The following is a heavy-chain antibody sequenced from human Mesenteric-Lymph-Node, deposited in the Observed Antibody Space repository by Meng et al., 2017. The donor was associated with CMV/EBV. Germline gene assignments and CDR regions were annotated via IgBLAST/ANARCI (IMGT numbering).Heavy chain of an antibody. CDR2: IRYDGSNK. D-gene: IGHD2-2*01. CDR3: AKDYIVVVPAANYYGMDV. Sequence: GESLKISCAASGFTFSSYGMHWVRQAPGKGLEWVAFIRYDGSNKYYADSVKGRFTISRDNSKNTLYLQMNSLRAEDTAVYYCAKDYIVVVPAANYYGMDVWGQGTTVTVSS. V-gene: IGHV3-30*02. CDR1: GFTFSSYG. J-gene: IGHJ6*02.